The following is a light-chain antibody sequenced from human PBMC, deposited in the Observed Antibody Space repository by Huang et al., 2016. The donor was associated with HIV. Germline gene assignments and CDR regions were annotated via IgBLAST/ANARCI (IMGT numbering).Light chain of an antibody. CDR3: QQYNNWPPWT. Sequence: EIVMTQSPATLSVSPGERATLSCRASQSVSNNLAWYQQTPGQAPRLLIYGPSTRATGIPARFSGNGSGTEFTLIISSLQSEDFALYYCQQYNNWPPWTFGQGTKVEIK. CDR2: GPS. CDR1: QSVSNN. V-gene: IGKV3-15*01. J-gene: IGKJ1*01.